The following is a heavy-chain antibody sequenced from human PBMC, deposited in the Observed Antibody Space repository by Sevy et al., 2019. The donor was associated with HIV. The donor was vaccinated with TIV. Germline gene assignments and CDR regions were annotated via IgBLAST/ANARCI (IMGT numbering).Heavy chain of an antibody. CDR1: GFTFSSYE. J-gene: IGHJ5*02. V-gene: IGHV3-48*03. D-gene: IGHD3-22*01. Sequence: GGSLRLSCEASGFTFSSYEMNWVRQAPGKGLEWVSYISSSGTTIKYEDSVKGVFTISRDNAKNSLFMQMNSLRAEDTAVYYCARVDANYDKGFDPWGQGTLVTVSS. CDR2: ISSSGTTI. CDR3: ARVDANYDKGFDP.